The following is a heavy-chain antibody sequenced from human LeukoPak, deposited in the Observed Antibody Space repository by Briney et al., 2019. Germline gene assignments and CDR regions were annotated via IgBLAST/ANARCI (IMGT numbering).Heavy chain of an antibody. J-gene: IGHJ4*02. V-gene: IGHV3-53*05. CDR1: GFTVRSNH. CDR3: AKASYSGYDPIDS. Sequence: GGSLRLSCAASGFTVRSNHMSWVRQAPGKGLEWVSVIYSDDSTNNADSVKGRFAISRDISKNTLYLQMNSLRAEDTAVYFCAKASYSGYDPIDSWGQGTLVTVSS. D-gene: IGHD5-12*01. CDR2: IYSDDST.